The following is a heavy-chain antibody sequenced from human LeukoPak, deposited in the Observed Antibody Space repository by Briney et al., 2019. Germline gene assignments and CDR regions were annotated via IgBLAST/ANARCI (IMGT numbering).Heavy chain of an antibody. CDR1: GGTFSSYA. D-gene: IGHD3-10*01. CDR3: ALQFGELPLDY. Sequence: SVTVSCKASGGTFSSYAISWVRQAPGRGLEWMGRIIPILGIANYAQKFQGRVTITADKSTSTAYMELSSLRSEDTAVYYCALQFGELPLDYWGQGTLVTVSS. J-gene: IGHJ4*02. V-gene: IGHV1-69*04. CDR2: IIPILGIA.